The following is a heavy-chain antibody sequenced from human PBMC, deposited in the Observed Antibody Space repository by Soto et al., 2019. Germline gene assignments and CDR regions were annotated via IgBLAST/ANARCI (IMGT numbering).Heavy chain of an antibody. CDR2: MNPNSGNT. CDR1: GYTFTSYD. D-gene: IGHD6-13*01. CDR3: ARTARWEAAASMDV. Sequence: QVQLVQSGAEVKKPGASLKLSCKASGYTFTSYDINWVRQATGQGLEWMGWMNPNSGNTGYAQKFQGRVTMTRNTSISTAYMELSSLRSEDTAVYYCARTARWEAAASMDVWGQGTTVTVSS. J-gene: IGHJ6*02. V-gene: IGHV1-8*01.